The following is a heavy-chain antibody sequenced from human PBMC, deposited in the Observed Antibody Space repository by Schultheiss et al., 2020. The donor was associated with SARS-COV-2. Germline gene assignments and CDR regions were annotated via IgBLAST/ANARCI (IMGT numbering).Heavy chain of an antibody. D-gene: IGHD2-15*01. V-gene: IGHV3-30*01. CDR2: ISYDGSNK. J-gene: IGHJ6*02. CDR3: ARDRAPRLQYYYYYYGMDV. Sequence: GGSLRLSCAASGFTFSSYAMHWVRQAPGKGLEWVAVISYDGSNKYYADPVKGRFTISRDNSKNTLYLQMNSLRAEDTAVYYCARDRAPRLQYYYYYYGMDVWGQGTTVTVSS. CDR1: GFTFSSYA.